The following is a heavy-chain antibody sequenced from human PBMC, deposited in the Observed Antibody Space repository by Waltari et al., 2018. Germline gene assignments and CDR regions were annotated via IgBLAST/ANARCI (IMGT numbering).Heavy chain of an antibody. Sequence: QVQLVQSGAEVKKPGSSVTVSCKASGGTFSSYAISWVRQAPGQGLEWMGGMIPNMDTANYEKKFQGSVTSTAGEATRTAYMELSSLRSEDMAVYYCAGGGRQLVRYYYGMDVWGQGTTVTVSS. J-gene: IGHJ6*02. CDR3: AGGGRQLVRYYYGMDV. V-gene: IGHV1-69*01. CDR2: MIPNMDTA. D-gene: IGHD6-13*01. CDR1: GGTFSSYA.